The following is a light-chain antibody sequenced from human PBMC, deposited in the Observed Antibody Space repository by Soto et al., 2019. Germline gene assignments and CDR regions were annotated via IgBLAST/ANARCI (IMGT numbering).Light chain of an antibody. CDR3: SSYAGSNHVV. CDR1: SSDVGAYNR. CDR2: EVS. J-gene: IGLJ2*01. V-gene: IGLV2-8*01. Sequence: QSALTQPPSASGSPGQSVTISCTGTSSDVGAYNRVSWYQHHPGKAPKLMIYEVSKRPSGVPDRFSGSKSGNTASLTVSGLQAEDEADYYCSSYAGSNHVVFGGGTKVTVL.